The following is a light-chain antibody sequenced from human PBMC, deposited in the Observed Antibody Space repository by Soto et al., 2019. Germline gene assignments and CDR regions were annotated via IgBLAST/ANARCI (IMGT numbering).Light chain of an antibody. J-gene: IGKJ3*01. CDR3: QHYADSPPVFT. CDR2: AAS. Sequence: DIVLTQSPSTLSLSPGDRATLSCRTSRFVSNYYVAWYQQRPGQAPRLLIYAASSRATDIPDRFSGSGSGTDFTLTISRLEPEDFAVYYCQHYADSPPVFTFGPGTKVEI. V-gene: IGKV3-20*01. CDR1: RFVSNYY.